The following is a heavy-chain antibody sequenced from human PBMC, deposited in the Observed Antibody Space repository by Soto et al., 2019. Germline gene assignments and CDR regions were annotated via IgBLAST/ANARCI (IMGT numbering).Heavy chain of an antibody. V-gene: IGHV1-18*01. Sequence: GASVKVSCKASGYSFTSYGISWVRQAPGQGLEWMGWISAYNGNTNYAQKLQGRVTMTTDTSTSTAYMELRSLRSDDTAVYYCAKLGYCSGGSGYDDVWFDPCGKETLVPVSA. J-gene: IGHJ5*02. CDR2: ISAYNGNT. D-gene: IGHD2-15*01. CDR3: AKLGYCSGGSGYDDVWFDP. CDR1: GYSFTSYG.